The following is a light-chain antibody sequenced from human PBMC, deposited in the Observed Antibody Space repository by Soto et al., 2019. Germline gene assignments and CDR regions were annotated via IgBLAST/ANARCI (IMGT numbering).Light chain of an antibody. V-gene: IGLV1-51*01. CDR1: SSNIGNNY. CDR3: GTWDSSLSVRL. J-gene: IGLJ3*02. CDR2: DEN. Sequence: QSVLTQPPSVSAAPGQKVTISCSGGSSNIGNNYVSWYQQLPGTAPKLLIYDENKRPSGIPDRFSGSKSGTSATLGITGLQTGDEADYYCGTWDSSLSVRLFGGGTKLTVL.